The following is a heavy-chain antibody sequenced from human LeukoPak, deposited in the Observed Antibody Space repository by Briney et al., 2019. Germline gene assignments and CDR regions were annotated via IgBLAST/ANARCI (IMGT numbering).Heavy chain of an antibody. V-gene: IGHV1-69-2*01. J-gene: IGHJ3*02. D-gene: IGHD6-13*01. Sequence: ASVKISCKVSGYTFTDYYMHWVQQAPGKGLEWMGLVDPEDGETIYAEKFQGRVTITADTSTDTAYMELSSLRCEDTAVYYCATPRYSSSVRAFDIWGQGTMVTVSS. CDR3: ATPRYSSSVRAFDI. CDR2: VDPEDGET. CDR1: GYTFTDYY.